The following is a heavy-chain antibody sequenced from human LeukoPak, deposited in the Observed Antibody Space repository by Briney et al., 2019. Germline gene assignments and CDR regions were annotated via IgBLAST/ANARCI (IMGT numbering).Heavy chain of an antibody. V-gene: IGHV4-34*01. D-gene: IGHD3-10*01. CDR2: INHSGST. CDR1: GGSFSGYY. CDR3: ARVPITMVRGVIIGIDY. J-gene: IGHJ4*02. Sequence: SETLSLACAVYGGSFSGYYWSWIRQPPGKGLEWIGEINHSGSTNYNPSLKSRVTISVDTSKNQFSLKLSSVTAADTAVYYCARVPITMVRGVIIGIDYWGQGTLVTVSS.